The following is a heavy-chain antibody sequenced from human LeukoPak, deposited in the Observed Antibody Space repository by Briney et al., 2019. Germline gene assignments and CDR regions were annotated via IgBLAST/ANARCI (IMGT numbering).Heavy chain of an antibody. J-gene: IGHJ5*02. V-gene: IGHV4-38-2*01. CDR2: IYHSGST. CDR3: ARRRITMVRGEGWFDP. D-gene: IGHD3-10*01. Sequence: SETLSVTCAVSGYSISSGYYWGWIRQPPGKGLEWIGSIYHSGSTYYNPSLKSRVTISVDTSKNQFSLKLSSVTAADTAVYYCARRRITMVRGEGWFDPWGQGTLVTVSS. CDR1: GYSISSGYY.